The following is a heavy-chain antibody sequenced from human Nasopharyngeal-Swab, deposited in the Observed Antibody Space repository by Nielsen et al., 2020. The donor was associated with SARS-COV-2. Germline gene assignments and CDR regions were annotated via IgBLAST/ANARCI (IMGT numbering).Heavy chain of an antibody. CDR2: IYHSGST. Sequence: WIRQPPGEGLEWIGEIYHSGSTNYNPSLKSRVTISVDTSKNQYSLKLSSVTAADTAVYSCAREYRRITIFGAVINGFDYWGQGTLVTVSS. D-gene: IGHD3-3*01. V-gene: IGHV4-30-2*05. CDR3: AREYRRITIFGAVINGFDY. J-gene: IGHJ4*02.